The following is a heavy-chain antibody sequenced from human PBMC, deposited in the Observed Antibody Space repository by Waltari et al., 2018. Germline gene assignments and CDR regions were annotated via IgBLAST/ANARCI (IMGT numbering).Heavy chain of an antibody. J-gene: IGHJ4*02. CDR1: GYILTGHY. V-gene: IGHV1-2*06. Sequence: QVHLVQSGAEVKKPGASVKVYCKASGYILTGHYNQWVRRAPGQGLEWMGRINPNSGDTNYAQKFQGRVTLTRDTSINTAYMELSSLKSDDTAVYYCARDLGSDYGNRDYWGQGTLVTVPS. D-gene: IGHD4-17*01. CDR3: ARDLGSDYGNRDY. CDR2: INPNSGDT.